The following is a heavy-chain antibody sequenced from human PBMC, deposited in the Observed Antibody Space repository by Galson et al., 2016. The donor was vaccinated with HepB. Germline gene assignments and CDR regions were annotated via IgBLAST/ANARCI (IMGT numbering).Heavy chain of an antibody. V-gene: IGHV3-11*06. D-gene: IGHD2-8*02. CDR1: GFTFSDYY. CDR3: AREGWCAYSNTIDS. CDR2: ISRSSSYI. Sequence: SLRLSCAASGFTFSDYYMSWIRQAPGKGLEWISYISRSSSYIIYADSVKGRFTISRDDAKNSLYLQMNSLRAEDTAVYYCAREGWCAYSNTIDSWGQGTLVTVSS. J-gene: IGHJ4*02.